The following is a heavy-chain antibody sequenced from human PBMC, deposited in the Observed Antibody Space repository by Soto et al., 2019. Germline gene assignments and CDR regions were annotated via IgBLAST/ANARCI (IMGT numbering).Heavy chain of an antibody. D-gene: IGHD2-2*01. Sequence: ASVKVSCKASGYTFTSYVISWVLQAPGQGLDWMGLISAYNGNTNYAQKLQGRVTITRDTSASAAYMELSSLRSEDTAMYFCARDCSSKNCYPTPHYYGMDVWGQGTTVTVSS. CDR3: ARDCSSKNCYPTPHYYGMDV. CDR2: ISAYNGNT. J-gene: IGHJ6*02. V-gene: IGHV1-18*04. CDR1: GYTFTSYV.